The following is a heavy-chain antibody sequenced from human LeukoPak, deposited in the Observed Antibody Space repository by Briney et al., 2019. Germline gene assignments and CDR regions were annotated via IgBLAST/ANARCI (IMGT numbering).Heavy chain of an antibody. CDR1: GFTFSSYS. CDR2: ISSTGSTI. Sequence: GGSLRLSCAASGFTFSSYSMIWVRQAPGKGLEWVSYISSTGSTIYYADSVKGRFTISRDNAKNSLYLQMNSLRAEDTAVYYCARDRIVVVPAAPSGAFDIWGQGTMVTVSS. J-gene: IGHJ3*02. V-gene: IGHV3-48*04. CDR3: ARDRIVVVPAAPSGAFDI. D-gene: IGHD2-2*01.